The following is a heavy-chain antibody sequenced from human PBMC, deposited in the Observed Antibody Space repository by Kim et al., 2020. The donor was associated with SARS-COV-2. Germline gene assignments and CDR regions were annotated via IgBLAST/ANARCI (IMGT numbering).Heavy chain of an antibody. V-gene: IGHV3-11*06. D-gene: IGHD2-15*01. Sequence: SVKGRFTISRDNAKNSLYLQMNSLRAEDTAVYYCARSVAAYISGLNWFDPWGQGTLVTVSS. CDR3: ARSVAAYISGLNWFDP. J-gene: IGHJ5*02.